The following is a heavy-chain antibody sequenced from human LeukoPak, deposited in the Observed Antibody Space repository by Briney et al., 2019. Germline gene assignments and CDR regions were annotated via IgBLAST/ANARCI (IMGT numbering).Heavy chain of an antibody. CDR1: GGSISSGGYS. V-gene: IGHV4-31*03. CDR3: ARATSYYGSGRLTGFDP. J-gene: IGHJ5*02. Sequence: KTSETLSLTCTVSGGSISSGGYSWSWIRQHPGKGLEWIGYIYYSGSTYYNPSLKSRVTISVDTSKNQFSLKLSSVTAADTAVYYCARATSYYGSGRLTGFDPWGQGTLVTVSS. D-gene: IGHD3-10*01. CDR2: IYYSGST.